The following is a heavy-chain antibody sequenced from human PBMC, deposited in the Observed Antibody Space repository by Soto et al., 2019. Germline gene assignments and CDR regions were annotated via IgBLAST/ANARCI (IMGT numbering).Heavy chain of an antibody. J-gene: IGHJ6*02. CDR1: GYSFTSYW. Sequence: GESLKISCKGSGYSFTSYWIGWVRQMPGKGLEWMGIIYPGDSDTRYSPSFQGQVTISADKSISTAYLQWSSLKASDTAMYYCARRRYYGSGSYYNYPSYYYYGMDVWGQGTXVTVS. CDR3: ARRRYYGSGSYYNYPSYYYYGMDV. V-gene: IGHV5-51*01. CDR2: IYPGDSDT. D-gene: IGHD3-10*01.